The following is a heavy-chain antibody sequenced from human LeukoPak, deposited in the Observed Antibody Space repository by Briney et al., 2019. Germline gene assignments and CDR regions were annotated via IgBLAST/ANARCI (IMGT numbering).Heavy chain of an antibody. J-gene: IGHJ4*02. CDR2: IYHSGST. V-gene: IGHV4-38-2*01. CDR3: ASSTLFGVVMPDY. Sequence: PSETLSLTCAVSGYSISSGYYWGWIRQPPGNGLEWIGSIYHSGSTYYNPSLKSRVTISVDTSKNQFSLKLSSVTAADTAVYYCASSTLFGVVMPDYWGQGTLVTVSS. CDR1: GYSISSGYY. D-gene: IGHD3-3*01.